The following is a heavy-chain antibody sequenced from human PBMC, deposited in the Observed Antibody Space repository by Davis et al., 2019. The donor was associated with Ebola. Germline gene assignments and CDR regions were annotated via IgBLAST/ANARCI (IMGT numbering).Heavy chain of an antibody. J-gene: IGHJ4*02. CDR1: GFTFSSYW. CDR2: ISGSGGNT. CDR3: AKGNRVTYQYDSGDDY. V-gene: IGHV3-23*01. D-gene: IGHD3-22*01. Sequence: GESLKISCAASGFTFSSYWMSWVRQAPGKGLEWVSYISGSGGNTYYADSVKGRFTISRDNSKSTLYLQMNSLRVEDTAVYYCAKGNRVTYQYDSGDDYWGQGTLVTVSS.